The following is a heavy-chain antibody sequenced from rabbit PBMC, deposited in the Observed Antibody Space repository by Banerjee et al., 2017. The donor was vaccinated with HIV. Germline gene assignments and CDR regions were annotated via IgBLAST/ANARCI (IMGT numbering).Heavy chain of an antibody. CDR3: ARERYGGYAGYGYNL. CDR2: IDTGSSGTT. V-gene: IGHV1S45*01. D-gene: IGHD7-1*01. J-gene: IGHJ4*01. Sequence: QQQLEESGGGLVKPEGSPTLTCKASGFDFSSYYYMCWVRQAPGKGLEWIACIDTGSSGTTYYASWAKGRFTISKTSSTTVTLQMTSLTAADTATYFCARERYGGYAGYGYNLWGPGTLVTVS. CDR1: GFDFSSYYY.